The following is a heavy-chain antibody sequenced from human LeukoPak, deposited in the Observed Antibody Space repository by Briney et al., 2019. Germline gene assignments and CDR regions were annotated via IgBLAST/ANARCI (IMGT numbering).Heavy chain of an antibody. CDR1: GFTFSSYW. V-gene: IGHV3-7*03. Sequence: PGGSLRLSCAASGFTFSSYWMSWVRQAPGKGLEWVANIKQDGSEKYYADSVKGRFTISRDNSKNSLYLQMNSLRTEDTALYYCAKDGEGYFDWLFSLDYWGQGTLVTVSS. CDR3: AKDGEGYFDWLFSLDY. J-gene: IGHJ4*02. CDR2: IKQDGSEK. D-gene: IGHD3-9*01.